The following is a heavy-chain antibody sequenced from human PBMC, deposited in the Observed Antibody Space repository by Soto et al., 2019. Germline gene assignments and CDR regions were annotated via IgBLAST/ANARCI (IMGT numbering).Heavy chain of an antibody. V-gene: IGHV3-33*01. CDR3: ARAYGDWRYFDY. J-gene: IGHJ4*02. CDR1: GFTFSSYG. Sequence: PGGSLRLSCAASGFTFSSYGMHWVRQAPGKGPEWLAVIWYDGSNKYYADSVKGRFTISRDNSKNTLYMQMSGLRAEDTAVYYCARAYGDWRYFDYWGQGTLVTVSS. CDR2: IWYDGSNK. D-gene: IGHD3-10*01.